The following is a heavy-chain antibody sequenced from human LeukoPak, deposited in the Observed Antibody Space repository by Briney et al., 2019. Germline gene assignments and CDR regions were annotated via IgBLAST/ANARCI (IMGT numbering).Heavy chain of an antibody. D-gene: IGHD3-10*01. J-gene: IGHJ3*02. V-gene: IGHV4-4*01. CDR2: VFDSPRI. Sequence: SLTCAVSGDSISTRNWFSWVRQSPGKGLEWLGEVFDSPRINYNPSVKGRVTISVDKSRNQFSLELRSVTAADTAMYWCARHGPGSFIGRDAFDIWGRGTMVTVS. CDR1: GDSISTRNW. CDR3: ARHGPGSFIGRDAFDI.